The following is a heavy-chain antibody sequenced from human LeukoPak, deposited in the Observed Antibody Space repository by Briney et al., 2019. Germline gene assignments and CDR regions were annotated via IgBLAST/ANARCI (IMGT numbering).Heavy chain of an antibody. J-gene: IGHJ6*03. Sequence: ASVKVSCKASGYTFTGYYMRWVRQAPGQGLEWMGWINPNSGGTNYAQKFQGRVTMTRDTSISTAYMELSRLRSDDTAVYYCARLPAAPYYYYMDVWGKGTTVTVSS. CDR3: ARLPAAPYYYYMDV. V-gene: IGHV1-2*02. CDR2: INPNSGGT. CDR1: GYTFTGYY. D-gene: IGHD2-2*01.